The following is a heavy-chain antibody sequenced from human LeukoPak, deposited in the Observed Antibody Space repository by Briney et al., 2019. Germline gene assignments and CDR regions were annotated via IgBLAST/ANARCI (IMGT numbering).Heavy chain of an antibody. J-gene: IGHJ6*03. V-gene: IGHV1-2*02. Sequence: ASVKVSCKASGYTFTGYYMHWVRQAPGQGLEWMGWINPNSGGTNYAQKFQGRVTMTRDTSISTAYMELSRLRSGDTTVYYCARGVTARGFYYYMDVWGKGTTVPISS. CDR2: INPNSGGT. CDR1: GYTFTGYY. CDR3: ARGVTARGFYYYMDV. D-gene: IGHD2-21*02.